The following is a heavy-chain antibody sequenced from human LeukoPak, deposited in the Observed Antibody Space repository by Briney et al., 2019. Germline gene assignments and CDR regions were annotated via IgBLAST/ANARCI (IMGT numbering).Heavy chain of an antibody. D-gene: IGHD3-9*01. V-gene: IGHV1-18*01. CDR2: ISAYNGNT. Sequence: ASVKVSCKASGYTFTSYGISWVRQAPGQGLEWMGWISAYNGNTNYAQKLQGRVTMTTDTSTSTAYMELRSLRSDDTAVYYCARVPGEFYDILTGYYGDYWGQGTLVTVSS. CDR3: ARVPGEFYDILTGYYGDY. J-gene: IGHJ4*02. CDR1: GYTFTSYG.